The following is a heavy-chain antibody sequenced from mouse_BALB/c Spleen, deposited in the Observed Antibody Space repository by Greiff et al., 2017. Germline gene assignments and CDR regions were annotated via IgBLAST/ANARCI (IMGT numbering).Heavy chain of an antibody. J-gene: IGHJ4*01. CDR2: ISSGGSYT. CDR3: TRDPISMGDY. V-gene: IGHV5-6-4*01. Sequence: EVQRVESGGGLVKPGGSLKLSCAASGFTFSSYTMSWVRQTPEKRLEWVATISSGGSYTYYPDSVKGRFTISRDNAKNTLYLQMSSLKSEDTAMYYCTRDPISMGDYWGQGTSVTVSS. CDR1: GFTFSSYT.